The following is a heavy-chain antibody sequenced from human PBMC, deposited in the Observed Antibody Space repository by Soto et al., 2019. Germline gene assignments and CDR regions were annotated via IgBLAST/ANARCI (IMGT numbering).Heavy chain of an antibody. V-gene: IGHV1-8*01. D-gene: IGHD6-19*01. Sequence: QVQLVQSGAEVKKPGASVKVSCKASGYTLISYDISWVRQATGQGLEWMGWMNPNSGNTGYAQKFQGRVTMTRNTSISTADMELSSLRSEDTAVYYCARISSGWYSWFDAWGQGTLVTVSS. J-gene: IGHJ5*02. CDR2: MNPNSGNT. CDR3: ARISSGWYSWFDA. CDR1: GYTLISYD.